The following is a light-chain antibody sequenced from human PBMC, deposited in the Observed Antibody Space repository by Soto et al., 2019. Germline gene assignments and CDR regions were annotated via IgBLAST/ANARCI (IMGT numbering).Light chain of an antibody. V-gene: IGLV2-14*01. Sequence: QLVLTQPASVSGSPGQSITISCTGTSSDVGGHNAVSWYRQDPGKAPKLVIYDVTNRPSGVSNRFSGSKSGNTASLTISGLQTEDEADYYCSSFTSSITYVFGTGTKLTVL. CDR3: SSFTSSITYV. CDR1: SSDVGGHNA. J-gene: IGLJ1*01. CDR2: DVT.